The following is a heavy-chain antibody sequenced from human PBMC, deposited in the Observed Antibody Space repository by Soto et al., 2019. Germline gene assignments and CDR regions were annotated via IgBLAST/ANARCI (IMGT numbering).Heavy chain of an antibody. CDR3: AKDLREMATIRPDY. V-gene: IGHV3-30*18. Sequence: QVQLVESGGGVVQPGTSLRLSCAASGFTFSSFVIHWFRQAPGKGLEWVAVISYDGIDKNYGDSVKGRFTISRENSKNMVYLQMNSLRIEDTDVYHCAKDLREMATIRPDYWGQGIQVTVSS. CDR2: ISYDGIDK. D-gene: IGHD5-12*01. J-gene: IGHJ4*02. CDR1: GFTFSSFV.